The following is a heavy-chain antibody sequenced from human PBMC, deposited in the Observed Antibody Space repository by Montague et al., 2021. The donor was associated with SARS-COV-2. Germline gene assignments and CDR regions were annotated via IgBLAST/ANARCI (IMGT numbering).Heavy chain of an antibody. D-gene: IGHD5-24*01. CDR3: ARGEMATISESFDR. CDR1: GLTFSSYR. CDR2: ITSSSDYI. V-gene: IGHV3-21*01. J-gene: IGHJ3*01. Sequence: SLRLACAASGLTFSSYRMVWVRQAPGKGLEWVSSITSSSDYIHYAVSVKGRFTISRDNDRNSLYLLMNSLRAEDTAVYYCARGEMATISESFDRWGQGTMVTVSS.